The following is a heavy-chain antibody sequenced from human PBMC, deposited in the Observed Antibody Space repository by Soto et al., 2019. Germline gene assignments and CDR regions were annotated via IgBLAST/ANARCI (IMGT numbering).Heavy chain of an antibody. J-gene: IGHJ6*03. V-gene: IGHV3-20*01. Sequence: GGSLRLSCAASGFTFDDYGMSWVRQAPGKGLEWVSGINWNGGSTGYADSVKGRFTISRDNAKNSLYLQMNSLRAEDTALYHCARESIVSPPGYYMDVWGKGTTVTVSS. CDR2: INWNGGST. CDR3: ARESIVSPPGYYMDV. D-gene: IGHD2-15*01. CDR1: GFTFDDYG.